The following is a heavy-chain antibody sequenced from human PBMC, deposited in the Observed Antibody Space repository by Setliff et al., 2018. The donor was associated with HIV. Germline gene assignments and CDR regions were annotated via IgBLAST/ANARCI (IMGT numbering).Heavy chain of an antibody. D-gene: IGHD2-15*01. CDR1: GGTFNTYV. J-gene: IGHJ5*02. Sequence: VKVSCKASGGTFNTYVISWLRQAPGQGLEWMGGISPILGVANYAQKFQGRLPITADKSTNTAYMELSSLKSDDTAVYYCARGPEEGDCSGGSCYGNFDPWGQGTLVTVSS. CDR2: ISPILGVA. V-gene: IGHV1-69*10. CDR3: ARGPEEGDCSGGSCYGNFDP.